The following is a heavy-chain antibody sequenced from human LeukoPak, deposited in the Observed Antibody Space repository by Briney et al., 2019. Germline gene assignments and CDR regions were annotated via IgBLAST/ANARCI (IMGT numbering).Heavy chain of an antibody. D-gene: IGHD3-22*01. Sequence: PSETLSLTCTVSGYSISSGYYWGWIRQPPGKGLEWIGSIYHSGSTYYNPSLKSRVTISVDTSKNQFSLKLSSVTAADTAVYFCARHADRYYDTTGFLYWGQGILVTVS. CDR3: ARHADRYYDTTGFLY. J-gene: IGHJ4*02. CDR1: GYSISSGYY. V-gene: IGHV4-38-2*02. CDR2: IYHSGST.